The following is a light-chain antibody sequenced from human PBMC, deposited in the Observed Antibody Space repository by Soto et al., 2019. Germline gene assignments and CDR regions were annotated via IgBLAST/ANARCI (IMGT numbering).Light chain of an antibody. CDR1: SSNIGAGYD. V-gene: IGLV1-40*01. Sequence: QSVLTQPPSVSRAPGQRVTISCTGNSSNIGAGYDVNWYQQFLGTAPKLLIYGNSDRPSGVPDRFSGSKSGTSASLAITGLQSEDEADYYCQSYDSSLSVGVFGGGTKLTVL. CDR2: GNS. CDR3: QSYDSSLSVGV. J-gene: IGLJ2*01.